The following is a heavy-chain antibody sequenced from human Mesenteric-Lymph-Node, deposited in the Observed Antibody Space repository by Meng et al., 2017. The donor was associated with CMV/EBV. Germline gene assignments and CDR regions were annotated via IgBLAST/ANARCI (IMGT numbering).Heavy chain of an antibody. D-gene: IGHD2-2*02. Sequence: GESLKISCAASGFIFSNYEMNWVRQAPGKGLEWISYISFSGNTIYYADSVKGRFTISRDNAKNSLYLQMNSLRAENTAVYYCAIELIGYYNITCSYRQDYWGQGTLVTVSS. CDR2: ISFSGNTI. J-gene: IGHJ4*02. V-gene: IGHV3-48*03. CDR3: AIELIGYYNITCSYRQDY. CDR1: GFIFSNYE.